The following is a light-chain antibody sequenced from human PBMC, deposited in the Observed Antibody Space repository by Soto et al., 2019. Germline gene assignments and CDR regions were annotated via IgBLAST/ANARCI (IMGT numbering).Light chain of an antibody. Sequence: EIVMTQSPATLSVSPGEGATLSCRASQSVSSDLGWYQQKPGQPPRLLIYRASTRATGIPARFNGSGSGTEFTLTISSLQSEDFAVYYCQQYHNWPYTFGPGTTVDIK. CDR1: QSVSSD. V-gene: IGKV3-15*01. CDR3: QQYHNWPYT. CDR2: RAS. J-gene: IGKJ3*01.